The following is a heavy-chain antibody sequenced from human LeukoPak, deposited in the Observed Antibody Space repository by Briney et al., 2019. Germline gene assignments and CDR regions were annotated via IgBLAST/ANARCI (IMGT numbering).Heavy chain of an antibody. CDR1: GYTFTSYG. CDR3: ARELWFGESGGFDY. Sequence: ASVTVSCKASGYTFTSYGISWVRQAPGQGLEWMGWISAYNGNTNYAQQLQGRVTMTTDTSTSTAYMELRSLRSDDTAVYYCARELWFGESGGFDYWGQGTLVTVSS. D-gene: IGHD3-10*01. J-gene: IGHJ4*02. CDR2: ISAYNGNT. V-gene: IGHV1-18*01.